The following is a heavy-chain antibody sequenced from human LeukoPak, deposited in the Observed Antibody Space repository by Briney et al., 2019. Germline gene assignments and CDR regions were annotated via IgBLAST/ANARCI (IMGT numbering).Heavy chain of an antibody. Sequence: SETLSLTCAVYGGSFSGYYWSWIRQPPGKGLEWIGEINHSGSTNYNPSLKSRVTISVDTSKNQFSLKLSSVTAADTAVYYCASGARGVQDYWGQGTLVTVSS. D-gene: IGHD3-10*01. CDR3: ASGARGVQDY. CDR1: GGSFSGYY. J-gene: IGHJ4*02. CDR2: INHSGST. V-gene: IGHV4-34*01.